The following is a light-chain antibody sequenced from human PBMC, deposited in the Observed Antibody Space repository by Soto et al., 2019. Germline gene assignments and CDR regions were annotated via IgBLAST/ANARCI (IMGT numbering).Light chain of an antibody. CDR3: QVWDSCSDP. CDR2: SDS. V-gene: IGLV3-12*02. J-gene: IGLJ1*01. CDR1: NIGSKA. Sequence: SYELTQPHSVSVPTAQMARITCGGNNIGSKAVHWYQQKPSQDSALSIYSDSNLPSGIPGRFSSSNPGNTATLTISKIEAGDEADYYRQVWDSCSDPFGTGTKVTVL.